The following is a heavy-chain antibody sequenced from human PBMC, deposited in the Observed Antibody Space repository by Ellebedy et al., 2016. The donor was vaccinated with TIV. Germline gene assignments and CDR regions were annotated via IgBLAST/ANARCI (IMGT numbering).Heavy chain of an antibody. J-gene: IGHJ5*02. CDR1: GGSISSGGYY. CDR2: IYYSGST. CDR3: ARGGYCSSTSCTLNWFDP. Sequence: SETLSLXCTVSGGSISSGGYYWSWIRQHPGKGLEWIGYIYYSGSTYYNPSLKSRVTISVDTSKNQFSLKLSSVTAADTAVYYCARGGYCSSTSCTLNWFDPWGQGTLVTVSS. V-gene: IGHV4-31*03. D-gene: IGHD2-2*01.